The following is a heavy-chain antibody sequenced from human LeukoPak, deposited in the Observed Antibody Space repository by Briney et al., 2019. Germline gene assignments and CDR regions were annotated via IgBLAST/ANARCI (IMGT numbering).Heavy chain of an antibody. CDR2: IYYSGST. CDR1: GGSISSYY. D-gene: IGHD2-15*01. J-gene: IGHJ5*02. Sequence: SETLSLTCTVSGGSISSYYWSWIRQPPVKGLEWIGYIYYSGSTNYNPSLKSRVTISVDTSKNQFSLKLSSVTAADTAVYYCARARLGYCSGGSCPSYPASVWFDPWGQGTLVTVSS. V-gene: IGHV4-59*08. CDR3: ARARLGYCSGGSCPSYPASVWFDP.